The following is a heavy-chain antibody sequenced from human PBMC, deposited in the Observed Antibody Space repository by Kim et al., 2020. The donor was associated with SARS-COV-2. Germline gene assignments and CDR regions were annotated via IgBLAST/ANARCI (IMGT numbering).Heavy chain of an antibody. J-gene: IGHJ4*02. V-gene: IGHV3-9*01. CDR3: AKGNYDSSGYYPEFFGY. D-gene: IGHD3-22*01. Sequence: VKGRFTIARDKAKVSLYLQMNSLRAEDTALYYCAKGNYDSSGYYPEFFGYWGQGTLVTVSS.